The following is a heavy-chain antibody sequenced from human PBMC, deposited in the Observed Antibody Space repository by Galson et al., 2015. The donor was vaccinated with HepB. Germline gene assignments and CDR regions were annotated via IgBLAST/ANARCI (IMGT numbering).Heavy chain of an antibody. V-gene: IGHV1-18*04. CDR2: ISAYNGNT. Sequence: SVKVSCKASGYTFTSYGMSWVRQAPGQGLEWMGWISAYNGNTNYAQKVQGRVTMTTDTSTSTAYMEMRSLRSDDTAVYYCARDRSRSGSIGGPRGWAVYYFDFWGQGTLVTVSS. J-gene: IGHJ4*02. D-gene: IGHD3-22*01. CDR3: ARDRSRSGSIGGPRGWAVYYFDF. CDR1: GYTFTSYG.